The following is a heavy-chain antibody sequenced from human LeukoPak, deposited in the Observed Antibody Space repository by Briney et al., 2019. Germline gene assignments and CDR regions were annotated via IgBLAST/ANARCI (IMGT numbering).Heavy chain of an antibody. V-gene: IGHV3-30*18. D-gene: IGHD3-16*01. J-gene: IGHJ4*02. Sequence: GGSLRLSCAASGFIFSNYGMHWVRQAPGKGLEWVTIISYDGSTKYYADSVKGRLTISRDNSKNTLYLQMNSLRAEDTAVYFCAKIGGDLVDYWGQGTLVTVSS. CDR3: AKIGGDLVDY. CDR2: ISYDGSTK. CDR1: GFIFSNYG.